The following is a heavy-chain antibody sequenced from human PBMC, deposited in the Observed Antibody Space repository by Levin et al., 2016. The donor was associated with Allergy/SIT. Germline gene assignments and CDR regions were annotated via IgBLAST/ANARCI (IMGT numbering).Heavy chain of an antibody. CDR1: GGSISSSSYY. CDR3: ARGRDPDP. CDR2: IYYTGTT. Sequence: SETLSLTCTVSGGSISSSSYYWGWIRQVPGKGLEWIGSIYYTGTTDYNPSLKSRVTISVDTSRDQFSLKLSSVTAADTAVYYCARGRDPDPWGQGTLVTVSS. J-gene: IGHJ5*02. V-gene: IGHV4-39*07.